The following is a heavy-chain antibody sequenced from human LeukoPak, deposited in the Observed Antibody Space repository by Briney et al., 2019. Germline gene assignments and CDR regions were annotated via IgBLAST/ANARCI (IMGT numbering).Heavy chain of an antibody. CDR2: IYSGGTT. CDR1: GFSVSRNY. J-gene: IGHJ4*02. Sequence: PGGSLRLSCAASGFSVSRNYMSWVRQAPGKGLEWVSLIYSGGTTYYTDTVEGRFTISRDNSKNTLYLQMNNLRVEDTAMYYCASSSPKYGSGSYYQYWGQGTLVTVSS. CDR3: ASSSPKYGSGSYYQY. D-gene: IGHD3-10*01. V-gene: IGHV3-53*01.